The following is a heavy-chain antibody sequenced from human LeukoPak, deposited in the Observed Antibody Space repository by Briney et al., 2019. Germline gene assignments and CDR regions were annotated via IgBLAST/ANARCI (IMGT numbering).Heavy chain of an antibody. J-gene: IGHJ4*02. Sequence: GGSLRLSCAASGFTFSSYWMHWVRQAPGKGLEWVPRTNSDGSSTNYADSVKGRLTISRDNAENTLYLQMNSLRAEDTAVYYCARDRPSGGWYDFDYWGQGTLVTVSS. V-gene: IGHV3-74*01. CDR1: GFTFSSYW. CDR2: TNSDGSST. D-gene: IGHD6-19*01. CDR3: ARDRPSGGWYDFDY.